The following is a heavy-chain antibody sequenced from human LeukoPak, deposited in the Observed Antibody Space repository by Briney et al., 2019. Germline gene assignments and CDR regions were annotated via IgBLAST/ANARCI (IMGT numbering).Heavy chain of an antibody. CDR2: ICSSSSYI. V-gene: IGHV3-21*01. Sequence: GSLRLSCAASGFTFSSYSMNWVRQAPGKGLEWVSSICSSSSYIYYADSVKGRFTISRDNAKNSLYLQMNSLRAEDTAVYYCARSRDSSGYEGYYYYGMDVWGQGTTVTVSS. D-gene: IGHD3-22*01. J-gene: IGHJ6*02. CDR3: ARSRDSSGYEGYYYYGMDV. CDR1: GFTFSSYS.